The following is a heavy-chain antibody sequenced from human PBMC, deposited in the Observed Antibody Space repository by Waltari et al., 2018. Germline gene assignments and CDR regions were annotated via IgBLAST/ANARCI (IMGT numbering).Heavy chain of an antibody. CDR1: GFTFENFW. CDR2: IDNYGSIT. V-gene: IGHV3-74*01. J-gene: IGHJ5*02. D-gene: IGHD6-13*01. CDR3: ARDGYSSSWYVH. Sequence: EVQLVESGGGLVQPGGSRRLPCAASGFTFENFWLHWVRQVPGKGLVWVSRIDNYGSITTYADSVEGRFTISRDNAKNTLYLQMNSLTVADTALYYCARDGYSSSWYVHWGQGTLVTVSS.